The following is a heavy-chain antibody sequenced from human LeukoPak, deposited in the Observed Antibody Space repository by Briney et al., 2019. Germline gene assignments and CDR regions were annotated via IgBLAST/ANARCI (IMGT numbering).Heavy chain of an antibody. V-gene: IGHV4-34*01. D-gene: IGHD3-10*01. CDR3: ARDPGSYYASGAFDI. J-gene: IGHJ3*02. CDR1: GGSLSGYY. Sequence: SETLSLTCAVYGGSLSGYYWSWIRQPPGKGLEWIGEINHSGSTNYNPSLKSRVTISVDTSKNQFSLKLSSVTAADTAVYYCARDPGSYYASGAFDIWGQGTMVTVSS. CDR2: INHSGST.